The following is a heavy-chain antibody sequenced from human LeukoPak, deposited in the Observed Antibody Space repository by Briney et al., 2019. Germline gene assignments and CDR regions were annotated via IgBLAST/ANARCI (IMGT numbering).Heavy chain of an antibody. CDR2: ISAYNGNT. CDR3: ARDNRVGFWSGTPNNY. Sequence: ASVKVSCKASGYTFTGYYMHWVRQAPGQGLEWMGWISAYNGNTNYAQKLQGRVTMTTDTSTSTAYMELRSLRSDDTAVYYCARDNRVGFWSGTPNNYWGQGTLVTVSS. CDR1: GYTFTGYY. D-gene: IGHD3-3*01. V-gene: IGHV1-18*04. J-gene: IGHJ4*02.